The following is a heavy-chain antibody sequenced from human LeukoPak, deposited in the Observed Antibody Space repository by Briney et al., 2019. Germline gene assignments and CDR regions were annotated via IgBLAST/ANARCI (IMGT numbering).Heavy chain of an antibody. CDR2: ISAYNGNT. D-gene: IGHD7-27*01. CDR3: ARGLTGPYYFDY. J-gene: IGHJ4*02. CDR1: GYTFTSYG. Sequence: GASVKVSCKASGYTFTSYGISWVRQAPGQGLEWMGWISAYNGNTNYAQKLQGRVTMTRDTSISTAYMELSRLRSDDTAVYYCARGLTGPYYFDYWGQGTLVTVSS. V-gene: IGHV1-18*01.